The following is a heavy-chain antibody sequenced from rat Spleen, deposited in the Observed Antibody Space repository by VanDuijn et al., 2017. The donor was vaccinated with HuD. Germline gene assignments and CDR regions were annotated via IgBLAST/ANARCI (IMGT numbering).Heavy chain of an antibody. V-gene: IGHV5-46*01. D-gene: IGHD1-11*01. CDR3: TTHEDGGYPFTH. CDR2: IIYDGTHT. J-gene: IGHJ3*01. CDR1: GFTFSSFP. Sequence: EVQLVESGGDLVQPGRSVKLSCAASGFTFSSFPMAWVRQAPTKGLEWVATIIYDGTHTYYRDSVKGRFTISRDNTKTTLYLQMDSLRSEDTATYYCTTHEDGGYPFTHWGQGALVTVSS.